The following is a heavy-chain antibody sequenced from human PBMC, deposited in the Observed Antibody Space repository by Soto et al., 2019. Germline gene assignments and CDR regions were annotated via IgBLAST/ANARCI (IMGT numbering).Heavy chain of an antibody. D-gene: IGHD3-9*01. CDR1: GGSIRSSDYY. V-gene: IGHV4-39*01. CDR2: VYYTGSV. CDR3: ATHRDDILTALSWFDP. J-gene: IGHJ5*02. Sequence: SETLSLTCTVSGGSIRSSDYYWGWIRQPPGKGLEWIGSVYYTGSVYYNPSLRSRLTISVDTSKNQFSLKLTSVTATDTAVYYCATHRDDILTALSWFDPWGQGTLVTVSS.